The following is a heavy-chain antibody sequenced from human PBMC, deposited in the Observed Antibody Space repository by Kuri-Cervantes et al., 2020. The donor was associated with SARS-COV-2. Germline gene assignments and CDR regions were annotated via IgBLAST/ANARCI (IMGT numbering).Heavy chain of an antibody. V-gene: IGHV1-3*01. D-gene: IGHD1-26*01. CDR1: GYTFTSYA. J-gene: IGHJ4*02. CDR3: ANEESIVGATWKPLDY. Sequence: ASVKVSCKASGYTFTSYAMNWVRQAPGQRLEWMGWINAGNGNTKYSQKFQGRVTITRDTSASTAYMELSSLRSEDTAVYYCANEESIVGATWKPLDYWGQGTLVTVSS. CDR2: INAGNGNT.